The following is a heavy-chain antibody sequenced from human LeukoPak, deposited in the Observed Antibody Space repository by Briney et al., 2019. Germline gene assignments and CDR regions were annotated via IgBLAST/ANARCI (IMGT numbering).Heavy chain of an antibody. V-gene: IGHV3-23*01. CDR3: ARDHCSGGSCFPRYYYYYGMDV. D-gene: IGHD2-15*01. CDR1: GFTFSSYA. CDR2: ISGSGGST. J-gene: IGHJ6*02. Sequence: QPGGSLRLSCAASGFTFSSYAMSWVRQAPGKGLEWVSAISGSGGSTYYADSVKGRFTISRDNAKNSLYLQMNSLRAEDTAVYYCARDHCSGGSCFPRYYYYYGMDVWGQGTTVTVSS.